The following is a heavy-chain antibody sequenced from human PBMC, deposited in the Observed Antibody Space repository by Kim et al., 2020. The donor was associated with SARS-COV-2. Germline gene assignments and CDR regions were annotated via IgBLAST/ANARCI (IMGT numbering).Heavy chain of an antibody. D-gene: IGHD6-6*01. CDR3: ARLPEQLVLNSGYYYYYGMDV. V-gene: IGHV3-66*04. CDR1: GFTVSSNY. Sequence: GGSLRLSCAASGFTVSSNYMSWVRQAPGKGLEWVSVIYSGGSTYYADSVKGRFTISRDNSKNTLYLQMNSLRAEDTAVYYCARLPEQLVLNSGYYYYYGMDVWGQGTTVTVSS. J-gene: IGHJ6*02. CDR2: IYSGGST.